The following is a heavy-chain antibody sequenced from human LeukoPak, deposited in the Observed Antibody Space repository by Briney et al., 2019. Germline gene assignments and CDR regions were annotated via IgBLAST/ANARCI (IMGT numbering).Heavy chain of an antibody. CDR2: ISYDGSNK. CDR3: AKDGAARTYYYYYGMDA. J-gene: IGHJ6*02. D-gene: IGHD6-6*01. CDR1: GFTFSSYG. Sequence: PGGSLRLSCAASGFTFSSYGMHWVRQAPGKGLEWVAVISYDGSNKYYADSVKGRFTISRDNSKNTLYLQMNSLRAEDTAVYYCAKDGAARTYYYYYGMDAWGQGTTVTVSS. V-gene: IGHV3-30*18.